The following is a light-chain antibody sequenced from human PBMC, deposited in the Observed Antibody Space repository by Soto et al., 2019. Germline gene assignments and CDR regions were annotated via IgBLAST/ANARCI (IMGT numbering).Light chain of an antibody. CDR2: EGI. V-gene: IGLV2-23*01. Sequence: QAVVTQPASVSGSPGQSSPISCTGTSSDVGSYNLVSWYQQHPGKAPKLMIYEGIKRPSGVSNRFSGSKSGNTASLPISGLKAEDEADYYCCSYAGSYVVFGGGTKLTVL. CDR1: SSDVGSYNL. J-gene: IGLJ2*01. CDR3: CSYAGSYVV.